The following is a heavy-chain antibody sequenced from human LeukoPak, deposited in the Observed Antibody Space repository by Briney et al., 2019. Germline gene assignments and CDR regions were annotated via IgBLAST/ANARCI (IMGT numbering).Heavy chain of an antibody. CDR3: ARRRDFIDY. V-gene: IGHV3-11*01. D-gene: IGHD3/OR15-3a*01. CDR1: GFTLSDYY. CDR2: SSSSGSTI. J-gene: IGHJ4*02. Sequence: GGSLRLSCAASGFTLSDYYMSWIRQAPGKGLEWVSYSSSSGSTIYYADSVKGRFAISRDNAKNSLYLQINSLRAEDTAVYYCARRRDFIDYWGQGTLVTVSS.